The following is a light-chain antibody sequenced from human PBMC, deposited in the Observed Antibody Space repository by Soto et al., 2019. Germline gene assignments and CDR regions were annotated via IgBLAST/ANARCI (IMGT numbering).Light chain of an antibody. Sequence: DIQLTQFPSSLSASVGDSVTISCRASQGISSYLAWYQQKPGKAPELLIYAASTLQSGVPSRFSGSGSGTEITLTISSLQPEDFASYYCQQYNSYSTFGQGTKVDIK. CDR2: AAS. CDR3: QQYNSYST. V-gene: IGKV1-9*01. J-gene: IGKJ1*01. CDR1: QGISSY.